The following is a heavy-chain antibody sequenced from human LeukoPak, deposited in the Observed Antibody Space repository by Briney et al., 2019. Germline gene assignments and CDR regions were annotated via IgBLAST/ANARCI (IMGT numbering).Heavy chain of an antibody. J-gene: IGHJ4*02. CDR1: GFTVSSNY. Sequence: GGSLRLSCAASGFTVSSNYMSWVRQAPGKGLEWVANIKEDGSEKYYVDSVKGRFTMSRDNAKNSVYLQMNRLRAEDTAVYYCARYCSGDNCYSAFDYWGQGTLVTVSS. CDR3: ARYCSGDNCYSAFDY. V-gene: IGHV3-7*01. D-gene: IGHD2-15*01. CDR2: IKEDGSEK.